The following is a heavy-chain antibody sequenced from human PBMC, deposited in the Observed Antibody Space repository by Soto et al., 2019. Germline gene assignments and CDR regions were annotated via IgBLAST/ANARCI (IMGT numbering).Heavy chain of an antibody. V-gene: IGHV3-30-3*01. D-gene: IGHD1-1*01. Sequence: HPGGSLRLSCAASGFTFSSYAMHWVRQAPGKGLEWVAVISYDGSNKYYADSVKGRFTISRDNSKNTLYLQMNSLRAEDTAVYYCGSEQLAVLRGVLDYWGQGTLVTVSS. CDR2: ISYDGSNK. J-gene: IGHJ4*02. CDR1: GFTFSSYA. CDR3: GSEQLAVLRGVLDY.